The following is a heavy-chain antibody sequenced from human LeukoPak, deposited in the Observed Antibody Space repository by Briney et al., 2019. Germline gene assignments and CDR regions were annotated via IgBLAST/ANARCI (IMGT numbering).Heavy chain of an antibody. CDR1: GFTFSSYA. D-gene: IGHD2-15*01. J-gene: IGHJ4*02. V-gene: IGHV3-23*01. Sequence: HPGGSLRLSCAASGFTFSSYAMSWVRQAPGKGLEWVSAISGSGGSTYYADSVKGRFTISRDNSKNTLYLQMNSLRAEGTAVYYCAKDGYCSGGSCSYFDYWGQGTLVTVSS. CDR2: ISGSGGST. CDR3: AKDGYCSGGSCSYFDY.